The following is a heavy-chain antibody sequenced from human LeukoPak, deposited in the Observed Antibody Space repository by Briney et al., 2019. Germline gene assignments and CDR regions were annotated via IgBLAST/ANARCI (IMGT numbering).Heavy chain of an antibody. CDR2: ISSSSSYI. D-gene: IGHD4-23*01. CDR1: GFTFSSYS. V-gene: IGHV3-21*01. Sequence: GGSLRLSCAASGFTFSSYSMNWVRQAPGKGLEWVSSISSSSSYIYYADSVKGRLTISRDNAKNSLYLQMNSLRAEDTAVYYCARVIDYGGDFDYWGQGTLVTVSS. CDR3: ARVIDYGGDFDY. J-gene: IGHJ4*02.